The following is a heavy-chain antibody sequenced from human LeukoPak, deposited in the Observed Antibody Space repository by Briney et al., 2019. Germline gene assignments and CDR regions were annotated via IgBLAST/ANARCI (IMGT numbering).Heavy chain of an antibody. J-gene: IGHJ4*02. CDR3: AKGPRHNWNFFDY. Sequence: GGSLRLSCAASGFTFSSYGMHWVRQAPGKGLEWVAFIRYDGSNKYYADSVKGRFTISRDNSKNTLYLQMNSLRAEDTAVYYCAKGPRHNWNFFDYWGQGTLVTVSS. CDR1: GFTFSSYG. CDR2: IRYDGSNK. V-gene: IGHV3-30*02. D-gene: IGHD1-20*01.